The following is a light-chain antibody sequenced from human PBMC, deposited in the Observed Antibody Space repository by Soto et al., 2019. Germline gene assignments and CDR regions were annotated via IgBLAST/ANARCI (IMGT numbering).Light chain of an antibody. CDR2: EVS. CDR1: SSDVGGYNY. V-gene: IGLV2-14*01. J-gene: IGLJ3*02. Sequence: QSALTQPASVSGSPGQSIAISCTGTSSDVGGYNYVSWYQQHPGKAPKLMIYEVSNRPSGVSNRFSGSKSGNTASLTISGLQAEDGADYYCSSCTSSNTWVFGGGTKLTFL. CDR3: SSCTSSNTWV.